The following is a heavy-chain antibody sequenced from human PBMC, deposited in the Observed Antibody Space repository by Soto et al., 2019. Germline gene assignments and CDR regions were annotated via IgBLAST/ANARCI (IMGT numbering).Heavy chain of an antibody. J-gene: IGHJ4*02. CDR1: GFTFSSYS. CDR3: ARDLAVAAKDY. V-gene: IGHV3-48*01. Sequence: GSLRLSCAASGFTFSSYSMNWVRQAPGKGLEWVSYISSSSSTIYYADSVKGRFTISRDNAKNSLYLQMNSLRAEDTAVYYCARDLAVAAKDYWGQGTLVTVSS. CDR2: ISSSSSTI. D-gene: IGHD6-19*01.